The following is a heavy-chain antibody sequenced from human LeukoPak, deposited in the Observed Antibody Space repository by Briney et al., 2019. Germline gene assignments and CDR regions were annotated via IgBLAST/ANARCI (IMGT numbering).Heavy chain of an antibody. V-gene: IGHV1-18*01. CDR3: ARVFRGYSGYDSSAGGPAIYYYYYMDV. CDR2: ISTYNGDT. CDR1: GYTFTSYG. D-gene: IGHD5-12*01. J-gene: IGHJ6*03. Sequence: ASVKVSCKASGYTFTSYGINWVRQAPGQGLEWMGWISTYNGDTNYAQKLQGRVTMTTDMSTSTVYMELSSLKSEDTAVYYCARVFRGYSGYDSSAGGPAIYYYYYMDVWGKGTTVTVSS.